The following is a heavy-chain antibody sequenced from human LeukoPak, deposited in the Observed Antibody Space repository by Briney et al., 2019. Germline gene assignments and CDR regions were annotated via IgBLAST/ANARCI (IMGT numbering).Heavy chain of an antibody. J-gene: IGHJ4*02. CDR1: GYTFTGYY. CDR3: ARGAVAGIDY. D-gene: IGHD6-19*01. V-gene: IGHV7-4-1*02. Sequence: ASVKVSCKASGYTFTGYYMHWVRQAPGQGLEWMGWINTNTGNPTYAQGFTGRFVFSLDTSVSTAYLQISSLKAEDTAVYYCARGAVAGIDYWGQGTLVTVSS. CDR2: INTNTGNP.